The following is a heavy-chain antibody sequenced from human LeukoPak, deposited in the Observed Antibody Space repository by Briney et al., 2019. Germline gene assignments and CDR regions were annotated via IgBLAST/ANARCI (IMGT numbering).Heavy chain of an antibody. CDR3: AREYSSGWSRGFDY. CDR2: IYTSGST. CDR1: GDSISSYY. D-gene: IGHD6-19*01. V-gene: IGHV4-4*07. J-gene: IGHJ4*02. Sequence: SEALSLTCTVSGDSISSYYWSWIRQPAGKGLEWIGRIYTSGSTNYNPSLKSRVTMSVDTSKNQFSLKLSSVTAADTAVYYCAREYSSGWSRGFDYWGQGTLVTVSS.